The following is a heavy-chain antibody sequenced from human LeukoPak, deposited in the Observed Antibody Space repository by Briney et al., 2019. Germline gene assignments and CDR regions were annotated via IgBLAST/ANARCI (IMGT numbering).Heavy chain of an antibody. CDR3: ARESGGNTPYYFDY. V-gene: IGHV3-30*04. CDR1: GFTFSSFA. J-gene: IGHJ4*02. D-gene: IGHD2-2*02. CDR2: ISYEDGSNK. Sequence: GGSLRLSCAASGFTFSSFALHWVRQAPGKGLEWVAVISYEDGSNKYYADSVKGRFTISRDNSKHTVYLQMNSLRTEDTAVYYCARESGGNTPYYFDYWGQGTLVTVSS.